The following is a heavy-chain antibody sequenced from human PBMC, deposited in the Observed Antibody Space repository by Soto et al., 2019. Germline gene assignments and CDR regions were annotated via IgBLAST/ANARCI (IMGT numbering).Heavy chain of an antibody. V-gene: IGHV3-23*01. D-gene: IGHD3-22*01. CDR3: AKSLGDYYDISGLHYYYYGMDV. CDR1: GFTFSSYA. Sequence: GGSLRLSCAASGFTFSSYAMSWVRQAPGKGLEWVSAISGSGGSTYYADSVKGRFTISRDNSKNTLYLQMNSLRAEDTAVYYYAKSLGDYYDISGLHYYYYGMDVWGQGTTVTVSS. J-gene: IGHJ6*02. CDR2: ISGSGGST.